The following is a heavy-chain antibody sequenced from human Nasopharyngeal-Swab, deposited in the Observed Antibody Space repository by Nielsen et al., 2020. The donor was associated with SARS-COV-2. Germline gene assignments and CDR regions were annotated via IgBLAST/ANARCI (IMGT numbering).Heavy chain of an antibody. J-gene: IGHJ6*02. D-gene: IGHD4-17*01. CDR2: INPSGGST. Sequence: ASVKVSCKASGYTFTSYYMHWVRQAPGQGLEWMGIINPSGGSTSYAQKFQGRVTMTRDTSTSTVYMELSSPRSEDTAVYYCARDLTATVTTNYYYGMDVWGQGTTVTVSS. CDR3: ARDLTATVTTNYYYGMDV. V-gene: IGHV1-46*01. CDR1: GYTFTSYY.